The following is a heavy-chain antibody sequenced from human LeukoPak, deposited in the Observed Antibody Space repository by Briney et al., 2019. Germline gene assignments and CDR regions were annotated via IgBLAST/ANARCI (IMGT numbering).Heavy chain of an antibody. CDR2: IRSSGSTR. CDR1: GFTFSSYE. V-gene: IGHV3-48*03. Sequence: GGSLRLSCAASGFTFSSYEMNWVHQAPGKGLEWVSYIRSSGSTRYYADSVKVRFTVSRYNAKNTLDRQVNSLTAADMAVYYCAELGITMIGGVWGKGTTVTISS. CDR3: AELGITMIGGV. D-gene: IGHD3-10*02. J-gene: IGHJ6*04.